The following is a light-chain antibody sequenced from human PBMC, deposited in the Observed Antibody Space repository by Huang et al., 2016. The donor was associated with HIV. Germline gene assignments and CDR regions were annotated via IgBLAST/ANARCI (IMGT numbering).Light chain of an antibody. CDR3: QQSYGIPRT. CDR2: GTS. V-gene: IGKV1-39*01. Sequence: DIQMTQSPSSLSASVGDTVIITCRASQNISKYLNWYQKVPGRAPKLLIYGTSNWQRGVSLMRFSGRASGTDFTLTITSLQPEDAATYFCQQSYGIPRTFGLGT. CDR1: QNISKY. J-gene: IGKJ2*01.